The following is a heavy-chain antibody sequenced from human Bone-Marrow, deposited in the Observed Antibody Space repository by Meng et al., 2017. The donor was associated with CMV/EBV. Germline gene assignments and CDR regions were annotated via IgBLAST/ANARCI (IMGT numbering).Heavy chain of an antibody. V-gene: IGHV3-48*01. Sequence: GESLKISCAASGFTFSSYSMNWVRQAPGKGLEWVSYISSSSSTIYYADSVKGRFTISRDNSKNTLYLQMNSLRAEDTAVYYCAKVGSKWSFDYWGQGTLVTVSS. CDR1: GFTFSSYS. J-gene: IGHJ4*02. CDR2: ISSSSSTI. D-gene: IGHD1-26*01. CDR3: AKVGSKWSFDY.